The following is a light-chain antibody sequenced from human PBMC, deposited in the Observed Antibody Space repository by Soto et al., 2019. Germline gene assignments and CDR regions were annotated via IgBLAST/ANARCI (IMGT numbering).Light chain of an antibody. Sequence: QSVLTQSPSASASLGASVNLTCTLSSRHSNYAIAWHQQQPEKGPRYLMKLHSDGSHTNVDGIPDRFSGSSSGAERYLTISSLQSEDEADYYCQTWGSGIRVFGGGTKLTVL. J-gene: IGLJ3*02. CDR2: LHSDGSH. CDR1: SRHSNYA. V-gene: IGLV4-69*01. CDR3: QTWGSGIRV.